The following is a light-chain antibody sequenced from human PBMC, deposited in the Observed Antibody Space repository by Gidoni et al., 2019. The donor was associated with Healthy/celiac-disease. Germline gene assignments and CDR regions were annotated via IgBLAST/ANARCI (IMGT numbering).Light chain of an antibody. V-gene: IGKV3-15*01. J-gene: IGKJ4*01. Sequence: EIVLTQSPAALSVSPGERATRSCRASQSVSSNVAWYQQKPGQAPRPLIYGASTRATGIPARFSGSGSGTEFTLTISRLQSEDFAVYYCQQYNNWPFGGGTKVEIK. CDR1: QSVSSN. CDR3: QQYNNWP. CDR2: GAS.